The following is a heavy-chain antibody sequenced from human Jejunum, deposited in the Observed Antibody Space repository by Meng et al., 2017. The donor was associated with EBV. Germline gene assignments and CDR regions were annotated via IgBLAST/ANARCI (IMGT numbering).Heavy chain of an antibody. D-gene: IGHD2-8*02. V-gene: IGHV4-34*02. CDR3: ARRTGDYVVGY. J-gene: IGHJ4*02. Sequence: QVQLQQWGAGRLRPTGTLSLTCAVYGWSFSGYYWSWVRQPPGRGLEYIGEVHFSGITNYTPSLKSRVTMSVDASKNQFSLRLTSVTAADTAVYYCARRTGDYVVGYWGQGTLVTVSS. CDR1: GWSFSGYY. CDR2: VHFSGIT.